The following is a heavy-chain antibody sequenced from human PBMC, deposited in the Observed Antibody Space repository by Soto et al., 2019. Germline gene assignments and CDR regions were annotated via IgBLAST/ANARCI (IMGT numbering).Heavy chain of an antibody. Sequence: QVQLVQSGAEVKKPGASVKVSCKVSGYTLTELSMHWVRQAPGKGREWMGGFDPEDGETIYAQKFQGRVTMTEDTSTDTAYMELSSLRSEDTAVYYCATVRYNWNSKAGWFDPWGQGTLVTVSS. J-gene: IGHJ5*02. D-gene: IGHD1-7*01. CDR2: FDPEDGET. CDR1: GYTLTELS. V-gene: IGHV1-24*01. CDR3: ATVRYNWNSKAGWFDP.